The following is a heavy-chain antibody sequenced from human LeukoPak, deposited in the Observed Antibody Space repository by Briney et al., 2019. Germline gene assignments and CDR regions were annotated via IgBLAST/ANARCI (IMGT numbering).Heavy chain of an antibody. D-gene: IGHD2-2*01. CDR1: GRSISCSSYY. CDR3: ARHGCSSNICHFDY. CDR2: IFYSGST. V-gene: IGHV4-39*01. J-gene: IGHJ4*02. Sequence: SETLSLTRTVSGRSISCSSYYWGWVRQPPGRGLEWLGSIFYSGSTSYNPSLKSRVTLSVDTSKNHFSLKLTSVTATDTAVYYCARHGCSSNICHFDYWGQGTLVTVSS.